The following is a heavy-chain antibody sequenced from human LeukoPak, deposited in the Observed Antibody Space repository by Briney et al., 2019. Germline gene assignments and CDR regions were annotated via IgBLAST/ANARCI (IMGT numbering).Heavy chain of an antibody. V-gene: IGHV4-4*07. CDR2: IYVSGST. J-gene: IGHJ4*02. CDR3: ARGDGWYYF. CDR1: GGSISNYY. D-gene: IGHD6-19*01. Sequence: SETLSLTCTVSGGSISNYYWSWIRRPAGKGLEWVGLIYVSGSTDYNPSLKGRVTMSLDTLKNQFSLKLSSVNAADTAVYYCARGDGWYYFWGQGTLVTVSS.